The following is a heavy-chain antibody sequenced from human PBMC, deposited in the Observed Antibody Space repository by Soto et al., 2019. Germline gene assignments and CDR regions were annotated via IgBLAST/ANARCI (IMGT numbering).Heavy chain of an antibody. V-gene: IGHV4-59*01. CDR1: GGSISSYY. Sequence: SETLSLTCTVSGGSISSYYWSWIRQPPWKGLEWIGYIYYSGSTNYNPSLKSRVTISVDTSKNQFSLKLSSVTAADTAVYYCARDRGSYDSSGYYYSRFDYWGQGTLVTVSS. CDR3: ARDRGSYDSSGYYYSRFDY. D-gene: IGHD3-22*01. J-gene: IGHJ4*02. CDR2: IYYSGST.